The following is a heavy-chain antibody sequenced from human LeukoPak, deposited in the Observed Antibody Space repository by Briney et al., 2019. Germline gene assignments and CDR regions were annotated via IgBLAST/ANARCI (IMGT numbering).Heavy chain of an antibody. D-gene: IGHD2-2*01. Sequence: GASVKVSCKASGYTFTSYYMHWVRQAPGQGLEWMGIINPSGGSTSYAQKFQGRVTMTRDTSTSTVYMELSSLRSEDTAVYYCARDLAHKLGYCSSTSCYYGVSFDYWGQGTLVTVSS. V-gene: IGHV1-46*01. CDR2: INPSGGST. CDR3: ARDLAHKLGYCSSTSCYYGVSFDY. J-gene: IGHJ4*02. CDR1: GYTFTSYY.